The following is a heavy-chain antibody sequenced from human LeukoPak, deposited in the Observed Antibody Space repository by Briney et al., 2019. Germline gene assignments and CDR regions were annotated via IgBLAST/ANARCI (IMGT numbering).Heavy chain of an antibody. CDR3: ASAWSSITMVRRGNWFDP. CDR1: GYTFTSYG. CDR2: ISAYNGNT. Sequence: GASVKVSCKSSGYTFTSYGISWVRQAPGQGLEWVGWISAYNGNTNYAQKLQGRVTITADKSTSTAYMELSSLRSEDTAVYYCASAWSSITMVRRGNWFDPWGQGTLVTVSS. J-gene: IGHJ5*02. D-gene: IGHD3-10*01. V-gene: IGHV1-18*01.